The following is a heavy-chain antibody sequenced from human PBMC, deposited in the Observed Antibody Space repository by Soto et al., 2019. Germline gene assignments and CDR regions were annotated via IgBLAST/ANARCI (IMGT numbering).Heavy chain of an antibody. CDR3: ARVDAAMVPPDTGDY. Sequence: EVQLVESGGGLVQPGGSLRLSCAASGFTFSSYSMNWVRQAPGKGLEWVSYISSSSSTIYYADSVKGRVTISRDNAKNSLYLQMTSLRAEDTAVYYCARVDAAMVPPDTGDYWGQGTLVTVSS. CDR1: GFTFSSYS. CDR2: ISSSSSTI. J-gene: IGHJ4*02. V-gene: IGHV3-48*01. D-gene: IGHD5-18*01.